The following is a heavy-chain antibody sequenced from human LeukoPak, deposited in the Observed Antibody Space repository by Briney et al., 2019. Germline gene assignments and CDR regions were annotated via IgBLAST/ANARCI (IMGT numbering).Heavy chain of an antibody. V-gene: IGHV4-39*07. D-gene: IGHD1-26*01. CDR3: ARDFLGVGGGDYYYYYMDV. Sequence: SETLSLTCTVSGGSISSYYWGWIRQPPGKGLEWIGSIYYSGSTYYNPSLKSRVTISVDTSKNQFSLKLSSVTAADTAVYYCARDFLGVGGGDYYYYYMDVWGKGTTVTVSS. J-gene: IGHJ6*03. CDR1: GGSISSYY. CDR2: IYYSGST.